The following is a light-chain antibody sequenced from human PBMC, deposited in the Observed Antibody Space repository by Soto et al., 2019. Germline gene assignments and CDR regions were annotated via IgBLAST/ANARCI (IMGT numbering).Light chain of an antibody. V-gene: IGLV2-14*01. Sequence: QSALTQPASVSGSPGQSITISCTGTISDIGAYNYVSWYQQHPGKAPKLMIYEVSNRPPGVSSRFSGSKSGDTASLTISGLQAEVEAHYYCSSYTQSIYFDFGTGTKLTAL. J-gene: IGLJ1*01. CDR1: ISDIGAYNY. CDR2: EVS. CDR3: SSYTQSIYFD.